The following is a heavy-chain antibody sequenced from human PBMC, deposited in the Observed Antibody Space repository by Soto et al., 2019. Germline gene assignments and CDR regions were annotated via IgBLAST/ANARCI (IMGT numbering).Heavy chain of an antibody. CDR3: ARDFRGGYDFDY. D-gene: IGHD5-12*01. CDR2: NSSSTGYI. V-gene: IGHV3-21*01. Sequence: EVQLLESGGGLVKPGGSLRLSCAASGFTFSSYSMNWVRQAPGKGLEWVSSNSSSTGYIYYADSVKGRFTISRDNAKNSLALQMNRLRAEDTAVYYCARDFRGGYDFDYWGQGTLVTVSS. J-gene: IGHJ4*02. CDR1: GFTFSSYS.